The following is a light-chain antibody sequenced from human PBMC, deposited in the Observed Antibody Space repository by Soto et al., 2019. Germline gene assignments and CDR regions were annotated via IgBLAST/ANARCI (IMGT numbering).Light chain of an antibody. CDR2: GAS. J-gene: IGKJ3*01. CDR1: PRVSSSY. CDR3: QQYGSSRFT. Sequence: EIVLTQSPGTLSLSPGERATLPCRASPRVSSSYLAWYQQKPGQAPRLLIYGASSRATGIPDRFSGSGSGTDFTLTISRLEPEDFAVYYCQQYGSSRFTFGPGTKVDIK. V-gene: IGKV3-20*01.